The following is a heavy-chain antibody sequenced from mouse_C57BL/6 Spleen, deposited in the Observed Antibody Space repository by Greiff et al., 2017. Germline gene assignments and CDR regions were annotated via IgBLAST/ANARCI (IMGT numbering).Heavy chain of an antibody. V-gene: IGHV14-2*01. CDR3: ARARGRGHWYFGE. J-gene: IGHJ1*03. Sequence: VQLQQSGAVLVKPGASVKLSCTASGFYIKDYYMHWVKQRPEKGLEWIGRIDPEAGETKYASKFQGKATITADTSSNTAYVQLSSQTSEDPAVYYCARARGRGHWYFGEGGTATTGTVAS. CDR1: GFYIKDYY. CDR2: IDPEAGET.